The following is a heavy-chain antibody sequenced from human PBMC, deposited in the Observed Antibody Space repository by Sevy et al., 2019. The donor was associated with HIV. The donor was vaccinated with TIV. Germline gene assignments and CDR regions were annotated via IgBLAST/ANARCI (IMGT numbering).Heavy chain of an antibody. CDR2: ISFDGRNT. CDR1: GFTFRSYG. CDR3: AKDILGDNSPWFFFDY. Sequence: GGSLRLSCAGSGFTFRSYGIHWVRQSPGKGLEWVAFISFDGRNTYSADSVKGRFTVSRDNSNNAVYLQMNNLRTEDTAMFYCAKDILGDNSPWFFFDYWGQGTQVTVSS. J-gene: IGHJ4*02. D-gene: IGHD3-9*01. V-gene: IGHV3-30*18.